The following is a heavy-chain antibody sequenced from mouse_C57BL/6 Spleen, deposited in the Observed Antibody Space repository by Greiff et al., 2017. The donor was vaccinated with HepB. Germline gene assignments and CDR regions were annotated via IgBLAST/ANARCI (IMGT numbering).Heavy chain of an antibody. J-gene: IGHJ1*03. D-gene: IGHD1-1*01. CDR3: AKITTVVEDWYFDV. CDR2: IWRGGST. CDR1: GFSLTSYG. Sequence: VKLKESGPGLVQPSQSLSITCTVSGFSLTSYGVHWVRQSPGKGLEWLGVIWRGGSTDYNAAFMSRLSITKDNSKSQVFFKMNSLQADDTAIYYCAKITTVVEDWYFDVWGTGTTVTVSS. V-gene: IGHV2-5*01.